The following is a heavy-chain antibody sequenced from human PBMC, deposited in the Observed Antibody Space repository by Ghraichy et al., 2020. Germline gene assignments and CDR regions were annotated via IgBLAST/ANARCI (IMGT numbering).Heavy chain of an antibody. CDR3: ARDSPGGTYRGAD. J-gene: IGHJ4*02. V-gene: IGHV3-53*01. CDR2: IYSDGTK. Sequence: LSLTCAVSGFTVRGNYMNWVRQAPGKGLEWVSIIYSDGTKYYADSVKGRFTVSRDDSNNTLFLQMNYLRPDDTAVYYCARDSPGGTYRGADWGQGTLVTVSS. CDR1: GFTVRGNY. D-gene: IGHD3-16*01.